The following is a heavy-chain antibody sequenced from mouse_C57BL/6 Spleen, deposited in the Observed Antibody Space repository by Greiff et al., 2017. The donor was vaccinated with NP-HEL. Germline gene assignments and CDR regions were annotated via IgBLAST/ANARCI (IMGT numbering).Heavy chain of an antibody. CDR1: GYAFSSYW. V-gene: IGHV1-80*01. D-gene: IGHD1-1*01. Sequence: VQLQQSGAELVKPGASVKISCKASGYAFSSYWMNWVKQRPGKGLEWIGQIYPGDGDTNYNGKFKGKATLTADKSSSTAYMQLSSLTSEDSAVYFCARSLITTVVANFDYWGQGTTLTVSS. J-gene: IGHJ2*01. CDR2: IYPGDGDT. CDR3: ARSLITTVVANFDY.